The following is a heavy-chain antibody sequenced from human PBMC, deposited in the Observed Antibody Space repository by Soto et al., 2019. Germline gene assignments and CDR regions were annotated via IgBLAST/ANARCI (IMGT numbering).Heavy chain of an antibody. CDR1: GFIFSGYW. D-gene: IGHD6-19*01. Sequence: PGGSLRLSCAASGFIFSGYWMHWVRQVPGKGLVWVSRINSDGSTTNYADSVKGRFTISRDNAKNTLYLQMNSLRAEDTAVYYCARPGWQWPSSMDFYYSYMDVWGKGTTVTVSS. CDR3: ARPGWQWPSSMDFYYSYMDV. CDR2: INSDGSTT. V-gene: IGHV3-74*01. J-gene: IGHJ6*03.